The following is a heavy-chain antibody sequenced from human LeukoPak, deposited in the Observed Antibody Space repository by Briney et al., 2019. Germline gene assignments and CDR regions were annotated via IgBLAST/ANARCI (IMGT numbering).Heavy chain of an antibody. CDR2: IYYSGST. CDR1: GGSISSYY. CDR3: ARETPSGSYWDY. D-gene: IGHD1-26*01. V-gene: IGHV4-59*01. J-gene: IGHJ4*02. Sequence: SETLSLTCTVSGGSISSYYWSWIRQPPGKGLEWIGYIYYSGSTNYNPSLKSRVTISVDTSKNQFSLKLSSVTAADTAVYYCARETPSGSYWDYWGQGTLVTVSS.